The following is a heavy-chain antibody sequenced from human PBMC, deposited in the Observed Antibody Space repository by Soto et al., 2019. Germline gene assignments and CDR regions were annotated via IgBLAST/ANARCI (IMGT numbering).Heavy chain of an antibody. Sequence: QVQLVQSGAEVKKPGSSVKVSCKASGGTFISYAISWVRQAPGQGLEWMGGIIPIFGTANYAQKFQGRVTITADESTSTAYMELSSLRSEDTAVYYCARVKYSYGQTHWYFDLWGRGTLVTVSS. CDR1: GGTFISYA. V-gene: IGHV1-69*12. CDR2: IIPIFGTA. D-gene: IGHD5-18*01. J-gene: IGHJ2*01. CDR3: ARVKYSYGQTHWYFDL.